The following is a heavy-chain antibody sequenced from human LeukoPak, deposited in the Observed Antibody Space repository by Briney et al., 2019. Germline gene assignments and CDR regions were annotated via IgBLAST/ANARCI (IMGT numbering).Heavy chain of an antibody. CDR3: ATVDTAMAPENDAFDI. CDR1: GFTVSSNY. J-gene: IGHJ3*02. D-gene: IGHD5-18*01. CDR2: IYSGGST. V-gene: IGHV3-66*01. Sequence: SGGSLRLSCAASGFTVSSNYMSWVRQAPGKGLEWVSVIYSGGSTYYADSVKGRFTISRDNSKNTLYLQMNSLRAEDTAVYYCATVDTAMAPENDAFDIWGQGTMVTVSS.